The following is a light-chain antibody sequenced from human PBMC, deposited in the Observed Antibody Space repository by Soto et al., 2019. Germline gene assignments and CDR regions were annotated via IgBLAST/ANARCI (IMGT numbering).Light chain of an antibody. CDR1: QSIVTY. J-gene: IGKJ1*01. CDR2: AAS. V-gene: IGKV1-39*01. CDR3: QQSYSTPPWT. Sequence: DIQMTQSPSSLSASVGERVTITCRASQSIVTYLNWYLQKPGKAPKLLIYAASNLQSGVPSRFSGSGSGTDFTLTISSLQPEDFATYFCQQSYSTPPWTCGQGTKVEIK.